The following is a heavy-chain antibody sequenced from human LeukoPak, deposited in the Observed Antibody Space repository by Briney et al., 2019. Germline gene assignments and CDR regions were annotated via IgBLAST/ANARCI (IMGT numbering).Heavy chain of an antibody. CDR1: GFTFSSYS. Sequence: GGSLRLSCAASGFTFSSYSMNWVRQAPGKGLEWVSSVSSSSTYIYYADSVKGRFTISRDNAKNSLYLQMNSLRAEDTAVYYCARDETEYCSGGSCYFPNDFDYWGQGTLVTVSS. J-gene: IGHJ4*02. CDR3: ARDETEYCSGGSCYFPNDFDY. CDR2: VSSSSTYI. V-gene: IGHV3-21*01. D-gene: IGHD2-15*01.